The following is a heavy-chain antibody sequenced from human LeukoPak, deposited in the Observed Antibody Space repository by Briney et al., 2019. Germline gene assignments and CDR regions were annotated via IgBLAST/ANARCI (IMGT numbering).Heavy chain of an antibody. CDR3: AKRGNAISCFDP. V-gene: IGHV3-23*01. D-gene: IGHD2/OR15-2a*01. J-gene: IGHJ5*02. CDR2: LSGSGDIT. CDR1: GFTFSSHA. Sequence: GGSLRLSCAASGFTFSSHAMHWVRQAPGKGLEWVSGLSGSGDITYYTDSVKGRFTISRDNSKNTLYLEMNNLRAEDTALYYCAKRGNAISCFDPWGQGTLVTVSS.